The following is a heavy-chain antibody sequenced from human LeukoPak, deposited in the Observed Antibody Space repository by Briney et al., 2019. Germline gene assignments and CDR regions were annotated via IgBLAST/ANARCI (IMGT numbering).Heavy chain of an antibody. J-gene: IGHJ4*02. CDR2: IYYSGST. CDR1: GGSISSYY. Sequence: SETLSLTCTVSGGSISSYYWSWIRQPPGKGLEWIGYIYYSGSTNYNPSLKSRVTISVDTSKNQFSLKLSSVTAADTAVYYCARHSELRYFDWLASYTYYFDYWGQGTLVTVFS. D-gene: IGHD3-9*01. CDR3: ARHSELRYFDWLASYTYYFDY. V-gene: IGHV4-59*08.